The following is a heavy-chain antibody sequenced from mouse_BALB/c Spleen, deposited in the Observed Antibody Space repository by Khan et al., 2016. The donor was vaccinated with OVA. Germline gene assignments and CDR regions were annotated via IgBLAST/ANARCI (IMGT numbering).Heavy chain of an antibody. CDR1: GFTFSTYG. D-gene: IGHD1-1*02. V-gene: IGHV5-6*01. J-gene: IGHJ3*01. CDR2: ISSGGHYT. CDR3: GKLAYYYSGEGFAY. Sequence: EVELVESGGDLVKPGGSLKLSCVASGFTFSTYGMSWVRQTPDMRLEWVATISSGGHYTYYPDSVKGRFTISRDNAKNTLYLQMSSLKSEDTAIYYYGKLAYYYSGEGFAYWGQGTLVTVSA.